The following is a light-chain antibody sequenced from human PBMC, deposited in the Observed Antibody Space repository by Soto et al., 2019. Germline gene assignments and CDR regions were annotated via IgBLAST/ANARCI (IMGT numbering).Light chain of an antibody. CDR1: QSISRY. V-gene: IGKV1-39*01. CDR3: QQSYGTPIT. CDR2: VAS. J-gene: IGKJ5*01. Sequence: DIQITQSPSSLSASLGDRGTITCRASQSISRYLNWYQQKPGKAPNLLIYVASSLQSEVPSRFSGSGSGTDFTLTITSLQPEDFATYYCQQSYGTPITFGQGTRLEIK.